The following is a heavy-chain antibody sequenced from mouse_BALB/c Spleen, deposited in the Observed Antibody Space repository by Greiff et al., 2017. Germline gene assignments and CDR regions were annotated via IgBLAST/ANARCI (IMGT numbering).Heavy chain of an antibody. CDR2: IDPFNGGT. Sequence: VQLQQSGPELVKPGASMKISCKASGYSFTSYYMHWVKQSHGKSLEWIGYIDPFNGGTSYNQKFKGKATLTVDKSSSTAYMHLSSLTSEDSAVYYCARVIYYDYERFAYWGQGTLVTVSA. CDR1: GYSFTSYY. J-gene: IGHJ3*01. D-gene: IGHD2-4*01. V-gene: IGHV1S135*01. CDR3: ARVIYYDYERFAY.